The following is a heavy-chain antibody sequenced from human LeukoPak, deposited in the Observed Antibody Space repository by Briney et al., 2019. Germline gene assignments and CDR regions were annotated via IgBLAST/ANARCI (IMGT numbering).Heavy chain of an antibody. CDR3: ARWAYCRSTSCYGRYSYYYMDV. CDR1: GGSFSGYY. CDR2: INHSGST. D-gene: IGHD2-2*01. Sequence: TPSETLSLTCAVYGGSFSGYYWSWVRQPPGKGLEWIGEINHSGSTNYNPSLKSRVTISVDTSKNQFSLKLSSVTAADTAVYYCARWAYCRSTSCYGRYSYYYMDVWGKGTTVTVSS. V-gene: IGHV4-34*01. J-gene: IGHJ6*03.